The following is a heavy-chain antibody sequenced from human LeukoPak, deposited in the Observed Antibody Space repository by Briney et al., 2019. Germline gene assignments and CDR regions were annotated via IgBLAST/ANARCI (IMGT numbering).Heavy chain of an antibody. Sequence: SETLSLTCDVSGGSVTSTNWWTWVRQPPGKGLEWIGEVQLDGRTNYNPSLKSRLIMSVDLPENHISLKLTSVTAADTAVYYCARSAITGTTPTYDYWGQGTLVSVSS. CDR3: ARSAITGTTPTYDY. CDR2: VQLDGRT. D-gene: IGHD1-20*01. J-gene: IGHJ4*02. CDR1: GGSVTSTNW. V-gene: IGHV4-4*02.